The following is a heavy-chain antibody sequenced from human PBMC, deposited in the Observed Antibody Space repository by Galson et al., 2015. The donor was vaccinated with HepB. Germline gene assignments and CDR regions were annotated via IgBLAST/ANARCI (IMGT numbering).Heavy chain of an antibody. CDR3: ARNYLGGSGYLGY. CDR2: TYYRSKWYN. CDR1: GDSVSSNTAA. D-gene: IGHD3-9*01. V-gene: IGHV6-1*01. Sequence: CAISGDSVSSNTAAWNWIRQSPSRGLEWLGRTYYRSKWYNDYAVSVKSRITINTDTSKNQFSLHLNSVTPEDTAVYYCARNYLGGSGYLGYWGQGTLVTVSS. J-gene: IGHJ4*02.